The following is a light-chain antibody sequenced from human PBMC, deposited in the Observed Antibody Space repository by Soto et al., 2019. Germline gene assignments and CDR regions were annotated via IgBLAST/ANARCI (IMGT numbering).Light chain of an antibody. CDR1: QSVSNN. Sequence: EIVMTHSPATLSVSPGERATLSCRASQSVSNNLAWYQQKPGQAPRLLIYGASTRATAIPARFSGSGSGTEFTLTISSLQSEDFATYYCQHSNHLPLFGPGTKVDF. V-gene: IGKV3-15*01. CDR3: QHSNHLPL. CDR2: GAS. J-gene: IGKJ3*01.